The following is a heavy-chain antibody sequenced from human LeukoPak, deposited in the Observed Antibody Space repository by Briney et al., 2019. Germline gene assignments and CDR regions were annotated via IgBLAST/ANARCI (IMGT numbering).Heavy chain of an antibody. J-gene: IGHJ6*02. CDR3: ASGRGDFWSGYQGMDV. Sequence: SETLSLTCAVYGGSFSGYYWSWIRQPPGKGLEWIGEINHSGSTNYNPSLKSRVTISVDTSKNQFSLKLSSVTAADTAVYYCASGRGDFWSGYQGMDVWGQGTTVTVSS. D-gene: IGHD3-3*01. CDR1: GGSFSGYY. CDR2: INHSGST. V-gene: IGHV4-34*01.